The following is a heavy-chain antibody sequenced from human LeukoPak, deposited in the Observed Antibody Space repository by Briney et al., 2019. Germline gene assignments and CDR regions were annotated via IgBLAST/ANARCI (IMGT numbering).Heavy chain of an antibody. V-gene: IGHV3-23*01. D-gene: IGHD5-12*01. CDR2: ITTSDGNT. J-gene: IGHJ6*02. Sequence: GRSLRLSCAASGFTFSSYTMSWVRQAPGKGLEWVSTITTSDGNTYYADSVKGRFTISRDNSKNTLYLQMNSLRAEDTAVYYCARDGVSGYDVVYYYYGMDVWGQGTTVTVSS. CDR1: GFTFSSYT. CDR3: ARDGVSGYDVVYYYYGMDV.